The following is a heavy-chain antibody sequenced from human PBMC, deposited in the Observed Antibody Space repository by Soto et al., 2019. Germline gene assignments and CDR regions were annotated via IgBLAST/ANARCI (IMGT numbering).Heavy chain of an antibody. CDR3: AKDSGYYDFNYYYYMDV. V-gene: IGHV3-9*01. J-gene: IGHJ6*03. CDR1: GFTFDAYA. D-gene: IGHD3-3*01. CDR2: ISWNSGSI. Sequence: GGSLRLSCAASGFTFDAYAMHWVRQAPGKGLEWVSGISWNSGSIGYADSVKGRFTISRDNAKNSLYLQMNSLRAEDTALYYCAKDSGYYDFNYYYYMDVWGKGTTVTVSS.